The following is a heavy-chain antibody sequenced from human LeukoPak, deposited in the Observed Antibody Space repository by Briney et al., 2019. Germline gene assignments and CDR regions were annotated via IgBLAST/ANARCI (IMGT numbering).Heavy chain of an antibody. J-gene: IGHJ4*02. V-gene: IGHV1-2*04. D-gene: IGHD3-10*01. CDR2: INPNSGGT. CDR3: VRAYGPGLRYYFDY. CDR1: GYTFTGYY. Sequence: ASVKVSCKASGYTFTGYYMHWVRQAPGQGLEWMGWINPNSGGTNYAQKFQGWVTMTRDTSISTAYMELSRLRSDDTAVYYCVRAYGPGLRYYFDYWGQGTLVTVSS.